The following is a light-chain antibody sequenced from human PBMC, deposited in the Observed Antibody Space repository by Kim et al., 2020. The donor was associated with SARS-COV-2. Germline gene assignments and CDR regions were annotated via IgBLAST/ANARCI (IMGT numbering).Light chain of an antibody. Sequence: QSVLTQSPSVSGAPGQRVTISCTGSSSNIGAGYDVHWYQQLPGTAPKLLIYGNINRPSGVPDRFSGSKSGTSASLAITGLQAEDEADYYCQSYESGLSWVFGTGTKVTVL. J-gene: IGLJ1*01. V-gene: IGLV1-40*01. CDR3: QSYESGLSWV. CDR1: SSNIGAGYD. CDR2: GNI.